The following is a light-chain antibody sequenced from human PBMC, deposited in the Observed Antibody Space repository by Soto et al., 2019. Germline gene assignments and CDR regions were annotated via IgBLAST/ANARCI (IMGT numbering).Light chain of an antibody. CDR3: QQYGSSPPWT. CDR2: GAS. CDR1: QSVSSNY. J-gene: IGKJ1*01. Sequence: EIVLTQSPGTLSLSLGESATLSCRASQSVSSNYLAWYQQKPGQAPRLLMYGASRRATGIPDRFSGSGSGTDFILTISRLESEDFAVYYCQQYGSSPPWTFGQGTKVEIK. V-gene: IGKV3-20*01.